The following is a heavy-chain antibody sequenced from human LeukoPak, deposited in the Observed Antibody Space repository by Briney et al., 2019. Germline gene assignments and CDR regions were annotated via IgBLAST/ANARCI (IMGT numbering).Heavy chain of an antibody. D-gene: IGHD6-13*01. V-gene: IGHV1-2*02. CDR2: INPNSGGT. CDR1: GYTFTGYY. Sequence: ASVKVSCKASGYTFTGYYMHWVRQAPGQGLEWMGWINPNSGGTNYAQKFQGRVTMTRDTSISTAYMELSRLRSDDTAVYYCARVPGIAAAGYGMDVWGQGTTVTVSS. CDR3: ARVPGIAAAGYGMDV. J-gene: IGHJ6*02.